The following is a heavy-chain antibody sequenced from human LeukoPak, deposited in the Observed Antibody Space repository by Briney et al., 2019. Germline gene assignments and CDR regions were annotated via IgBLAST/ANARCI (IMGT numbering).Heavy chain of an antibody. CDR1: GFTVSSNY. Sequence: PGGSLRLSCAASGFTVSSNYMSWVRQAPGKGLEWVSSITDDSGSTFYADSVKGRLTISRDNSKNTLYLQMNSLRADDTAVYYCAKRGAAYYFDYWGQGTLVTVSS. CDR2: ITDDSGST. CDR3: AKRGAAYYFDY. J-gene: IGHJ4*02. V-gene: IGHV3-23*01. D-gene: IGHD2-15*01.